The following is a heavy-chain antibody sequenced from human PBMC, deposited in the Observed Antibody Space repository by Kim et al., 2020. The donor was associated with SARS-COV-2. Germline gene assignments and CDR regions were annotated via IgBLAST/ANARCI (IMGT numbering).Heavy chain of an antibody. CDR1: GFTFSSYA. D-gene: IGHD3-3*01. CDR3: ARDSAVTIFGVFDP. J-gene: IGHJ5*02. V-gene: IGHV3-30-3*01. CDR2: ISYDGSNK. Sequence: GGSLRLSCAASGFTFSSYAMHWVRQAPGKGLEWVAVISYDGSNKYYADSVKGRFTISRDNSKNTLYLQMNSLRAEDTAVYYCARDSAVTIFGVFDPWGQG.